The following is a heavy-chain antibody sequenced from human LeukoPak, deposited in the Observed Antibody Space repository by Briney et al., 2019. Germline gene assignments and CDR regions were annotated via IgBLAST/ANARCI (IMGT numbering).Heavy chain of an antibody. J-gene: IGHJ4*02. V-gene: IGHV3-33*08. Sequence: GGSLRLSCAASGFTFSSYAMHWVRQAPGKGLEWVALIWYDGGNKYYADSVKGRFTISRDNSKNTLYLQMNSLTAEDTAVYYCARDIEEGRGDLRLGFDSWGQGTLVTVSS. CDR1: GFTFSSYA. D-gene: IGHD7-27*01. CDR3: ARDIEEGRGDLRLGFDS. CDR2: IWYDGGNK.